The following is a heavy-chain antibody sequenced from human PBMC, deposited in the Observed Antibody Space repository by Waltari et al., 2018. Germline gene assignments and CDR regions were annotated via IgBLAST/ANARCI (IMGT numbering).Heavy chain of an antibody. V-gene: IGHV1-18*01. D-gene: IGHD3-16*02. CDR1: GYTFTSYG. Sequence: QVQLVQSGAEVKKPGASVKVSCKASGYTFTSYGISWVRQAPGQGLEWMGWISAYNGNTNYAQKLQGRVTMTTDTSTSTAYMELRSLRSDDTAVYYCARDYDYIWGSYRKDAFDIWGQGTMVTVSS. J-gene: IGHJ3*02. CDR2: ISAYNGNT. CDR3: ARDYDYIWGSYRKDAFDI.